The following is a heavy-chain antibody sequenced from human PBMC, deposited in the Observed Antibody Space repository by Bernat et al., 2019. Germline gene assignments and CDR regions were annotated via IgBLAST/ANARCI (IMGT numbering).Heavy chain of an antibody. V-gene: IGHV3-48*03. Sequence: EVRLVESGGGLVQPGGSLRLSCAASGFTFSIYEMNWVRQAPGKGLEWVSYISSSGSDIYYADSVKGRFTFSRDNAKNSLYLQMNSLRAEDTAVYYCARALYGDHREFFDSWGQGTLVTVSS. D-gene: IGHD4-17*01. CDR2: ISSSGSDI. J-gene: IGHJ4*02. CDR1: GFTFSIYE. CDR3: ARALYGDHREFFDS.